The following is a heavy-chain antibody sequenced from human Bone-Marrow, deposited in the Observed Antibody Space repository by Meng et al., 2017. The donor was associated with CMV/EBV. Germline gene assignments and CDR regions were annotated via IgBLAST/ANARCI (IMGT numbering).Heavy chain of an antibody. CDR3: ARSGYYYTYYYGMDV. D-gene: IGHD3-22*01. Sequence: SETLSLTCTVSGGSISSYYWSWIRQPPGKRLEWIGYIYYTGITNYNSSLKGRVTISVDTSKNQFSLKLTSVTAADTAVYYCARSGYYYTYYYGMDVWGQGTTVTVYS. J-gene: IGHJ6*01. CDR2: IYYTGIT. CDR1: GGSISSYY. V-gene: IGHV4-59*01.